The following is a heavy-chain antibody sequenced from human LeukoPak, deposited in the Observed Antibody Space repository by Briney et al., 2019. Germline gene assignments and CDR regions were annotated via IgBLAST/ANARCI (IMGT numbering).Heavy chain of an antibody. J-gene: IGHJ4*02. V-gene: IGHV1-2*02. Sequence: ASVKVSCKASGYTFTGYYMHWVRQAPGQGLEWIGWINPNSGGTNYAQKFQGRVTMTRDTSISTAYMELSRLRSDDTAVYYCARGYYSNSPNFDYWGQGTLVTVSS. D-gene: IGHD4-11*01. CDR3: ARGYYSNSPNFDY. CDR1: GYTFTGYY. CDR2: INPNSGGT.